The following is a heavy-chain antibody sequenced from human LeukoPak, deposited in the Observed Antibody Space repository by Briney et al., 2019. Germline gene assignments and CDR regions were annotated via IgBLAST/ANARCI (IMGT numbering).Heavy chain of an antibody. D-gene: IGHD5-24*01. CDR1: GFTLSTYW. CDR3: TNSNTDGWGYFQH. CDR2: INSDGSST. Sequence: GGSLRLSCAASGFTLSTYWMHWVRQAPGKGLVWVSRINSDGSSTFYADSVKGRFTISRDNSRNMLFLHMNSLSADDTAVYYCTNSNTDGWGYFQHWGQGTLVTVSS. V-gene: IGHV3-74*01. J-gene: IGHJ1*01.